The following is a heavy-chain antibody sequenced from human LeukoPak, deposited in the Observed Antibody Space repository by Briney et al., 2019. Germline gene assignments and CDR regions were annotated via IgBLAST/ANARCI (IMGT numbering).Heavy chain of an antibody. Sequence: PSETLSLTCTVSGGSISSYYWSWIRQPPGKGLEWIGYIYYSGSTNYNPSLKSRATISVDTSKNQFSLKLSSVTAADTAVYYCAIRGYSYGYPYYFDYWGQGTLVTVSS. CDR2: IYYSGST. D-gene: IGHD5-18*01. CDR3: AIRGYSYGYPYYFDY. V-gene: IGHV4-59*01. J-gene: IGHJ4*02. CDR1: GGSISSYY.